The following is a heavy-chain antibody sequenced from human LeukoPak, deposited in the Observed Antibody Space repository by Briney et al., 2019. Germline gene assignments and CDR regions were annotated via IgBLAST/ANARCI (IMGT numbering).Heavy chain of an antibody. D-gene: IGHD4-17*01. Sequence: ASVKVSCKVSGYTLTELSMHWVRQAPGKGLEWMGGFDPEDGETIYAQKFQGRVTMTEDTSTDTAYMELSSLRSEDTAAYYCATGWTHYGDYAIDYWGQGTLVTVSS. V-gene: IGHV1-24*01. CDR1: GYTLTELS. CDR2: FDPEDGET. J-gene: IGHJ4*02. CDR3: ATGWTHYGDYAIDY.